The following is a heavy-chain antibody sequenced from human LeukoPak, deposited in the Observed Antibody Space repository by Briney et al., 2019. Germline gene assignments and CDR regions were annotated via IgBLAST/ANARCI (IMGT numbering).Heavy chain of an antibody. CDR3: ASSGYDYVGYFDY. CDR1: GGSISSGGYS. D-gene: IGHD5-12*01. Sequence: SETLSLTCAVSGGSISSGGYSWSWIRQPPGKGLEWIGYIYHSGSTYYNPSLKSRVTISVDRSKNQFPLKLSSVTAADTAVYYCASSGYDYVGYFDYWGQGTLVTVSS. V-gene: IGHV4-30-2*01. J-gene: IGHJ4*02. CDR2: IYHSGST.